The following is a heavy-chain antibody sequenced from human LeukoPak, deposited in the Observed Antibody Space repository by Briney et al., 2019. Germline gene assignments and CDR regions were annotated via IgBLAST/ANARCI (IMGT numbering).Heavy chain of an antibody. CDR3: TRSGGTGIPPVFDD. J-gene: IGHJ4*02. CDR2: INWNGATT. V-gene: IGHV3-20*04. D-gene: IGHD2-21*01. Sequence: GGSLRLSCLASGFTFVEDPFSWFCQPPGKGLEWVCGINWNGATTRCSDSLKGRFTISRDNAKASLFLQMDSLRTEDTAFYYCTRSGGTGIPPVFDDWGQGTVVTVSS. CDR1: GFTFVEDP.